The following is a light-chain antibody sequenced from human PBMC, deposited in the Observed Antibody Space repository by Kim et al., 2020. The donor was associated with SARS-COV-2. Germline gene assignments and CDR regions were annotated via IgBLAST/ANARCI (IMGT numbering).Light chain of an antibody. CDR1: SGDIGSYNR. CDR2: AVS. J-gene: IGLJ1*01. Sequence: QSALTQPPSVSGSPGQSVTISCTGISGDIGSYNRVSWYQQPPGTAPKVMIYAVSNRPSGVPDRFSGSKSGTTASLTISGLQAEDEADYYFLSYTSSSTYVFGTGTKVTVL. CDR3: LSYTSSSTYV. V-gene: IGLV2-18*02.